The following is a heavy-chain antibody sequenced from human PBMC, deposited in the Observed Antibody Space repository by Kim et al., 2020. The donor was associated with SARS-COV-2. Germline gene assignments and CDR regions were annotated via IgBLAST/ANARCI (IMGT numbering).Heavy chain of an antibody. CDR1: GGSISSSNW. CDR3: ARVGDTVTWFDP. Sequence: SETLSLTCAVSGGSISSSNWWSWVRQPPGKGLEWIGEIYHTGSTNSNPSLKSRVTISVGKSKNQFSLKLSSVTAADTAVYYCARVGDTVTWFDPWGQGTL. CDR2: IYHTGST. V-gene: IGHV4-4*02. D-gene: IGHD3-10*01. J-gene: IGHJ5*02.